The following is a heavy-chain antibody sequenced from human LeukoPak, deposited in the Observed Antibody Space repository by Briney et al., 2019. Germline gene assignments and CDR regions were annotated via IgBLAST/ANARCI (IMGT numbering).Heavy chain of an antibody. CDR3: ARDRNSGSYFDY. CDR1: GFTFSSYA. D-gene: IGHD1-26*01. J-gene: IGHJ4*02. V-gene: IGHV3-64*01. Sequence: PGGSLRLSCAASGFTFSSYAMHWVRQAPGKGLEYVSAISSNGGSTYYANSVKGRFTISRDNSKNTLYLQMGSLRAEDMAVYYCARDRNSGSYFDYWGQGTLVTVSS. CDR2: ISSNGGST.